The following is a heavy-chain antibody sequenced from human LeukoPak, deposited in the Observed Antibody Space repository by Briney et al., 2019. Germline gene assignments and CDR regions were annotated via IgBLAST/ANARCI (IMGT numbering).Heavy chain of an antibody. D-gene: IGHD2-15*01. CDR2: INPSGGST. V-gene: IGHV1-46*01. CDR1: GYTFTSYY. CDR3: AKGAKRLGYCSGGTCYSNYDYYYMDV. J-gene: IGHJ6*03. Sequence: ASVKVSCKASGYTFTSYYMHWVRQAPGQGLEWMGIINPSGGSTSYAQKFQGRVTMTRDMSTSTVYMELSSLRSEDTAVYYCAKGAKRLGYCSGGTCYSNYDYYYMDVWGKGTTVTISS.